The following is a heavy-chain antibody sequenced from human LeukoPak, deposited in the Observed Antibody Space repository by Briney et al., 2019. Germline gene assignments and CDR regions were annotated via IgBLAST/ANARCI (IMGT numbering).Heavy chain of an antibody. Sequence: ASVKVSCKVSGYTLTELSMHWVRRAPGKGLEWMGGFDPEDGETIYAQKFQGRVTMTEDTSTDTAYMELSSLRSEDTAVYYCATLCSGGSCFDRYYYYYMDVWGKGTTVTVSS. J-gene: IGHJ6*03. CDR3: ATLCSGGSCFDRYYYYYMDV. CDR1: GYTLTELS. D-gene: IGHD2-15*01. CDR2: FDPEDGET. V-gene: IGHV1-24*01.